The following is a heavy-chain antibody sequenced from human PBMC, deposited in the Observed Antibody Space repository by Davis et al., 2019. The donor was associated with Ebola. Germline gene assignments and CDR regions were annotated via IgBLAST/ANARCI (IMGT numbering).Heavy chain of an antibody. Sequence: PGGSLRLSCAASGFTFSNAWMSWVRQAPGKGLEWVGRIKSKTDGGTTDYAAPVKGRFTISRDDSKNTLYLQMNSLKTEDTAVYYCTTEVLAYCGGDCYSGRFDYWGQGTLVTVSS. CDR3: TTEVLAYCGGDCYSGRFDY. V-gene: IGHV3-15*01. D-gene: IGHD2-21*01. J-gene: IGHJ4*02. CDR2: IKSKTDGGTT. CDR1: GFTFSNAW.